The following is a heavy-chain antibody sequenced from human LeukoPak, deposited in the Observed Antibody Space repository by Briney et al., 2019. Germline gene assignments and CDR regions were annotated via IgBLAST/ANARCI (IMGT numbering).Heavy chain of an antibody. J-gene: IGHJ4*02. CDR2: IHHSGST. CDR1: GGSISSHY. V-gene: IGHV4-59*11. CDR3: AREGSRWVDFEL. Sequence: PSETLSLTCTVSGGSISSHYWTWIRQPPGKGLEWIGYIHHSGSTNYNPSLKSRVTISLDTSKSQFSLKMTSVTAADTAVYYCAREGSRWVDFELWGQGTLVTVSS. D-gene: IGHD1-26*01.